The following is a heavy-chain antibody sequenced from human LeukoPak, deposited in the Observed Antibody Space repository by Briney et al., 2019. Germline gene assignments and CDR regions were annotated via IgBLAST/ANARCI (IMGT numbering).Heavy chain of an antibody. CDR1: GGSISSGSYY. CDR2: IYTSGST. Sequence: PSQTLSLTCTVSGGSISSGSYYWSWIRQPAGKGLEWIGRIYTSGSTNYNPSLKSRVTISVDTSKNQFSLKLSSVTAADTAVYYCARDKAAGYMDVWGKGTTVTISS. CDR3: ARDKAAGYMDV. V-gene: IGHV4-61*02. D-gene: IGHD6-25*01. J-gene: IGHJ6*03.